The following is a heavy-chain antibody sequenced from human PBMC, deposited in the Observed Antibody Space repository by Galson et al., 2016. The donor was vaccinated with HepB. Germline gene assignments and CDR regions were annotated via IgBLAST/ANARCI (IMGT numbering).Heavy chain of an antibody. CDR1: GFSLSGYS. J-gene: IGHJ6*02. Sequence: SLRLSCAASGFSLSGYSMNWVRQAPGKGLEWVASISSLNTYIYYADSVKGRFTISRDNANNSLYLNSLRAEDTAVYYCARGHEDFWSPFYYYGMDVWGQGTTVTVSS. CDR3: ARGHEDFWSPFYYYGMDV. V-gene: IGHV3-21*01. D-gene: IGHD3-3*01. CDR2: ISSLNTYI.